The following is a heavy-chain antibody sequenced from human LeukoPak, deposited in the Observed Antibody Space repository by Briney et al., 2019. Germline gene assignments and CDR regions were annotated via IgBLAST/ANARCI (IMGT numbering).Heavy chain of an antibody. CDR1: GFTFSMYP. CDR3: ARRGSGYDY. D-gene: IGHD5-12*01. V-gene: IGHV3-64*01. CDR2: ISGNGVGT. Sequence: QAGGSLRLSCAASGFTFSMYPMHWVRQAPGKGLEYVAAISGNGVGTYYSNSVKDRFTISRDNSKNTLSLRMGSLKTEDTAVYFCARRGSGYDYWGQGTLVTVSS. J-gene: IGHJ4*02.